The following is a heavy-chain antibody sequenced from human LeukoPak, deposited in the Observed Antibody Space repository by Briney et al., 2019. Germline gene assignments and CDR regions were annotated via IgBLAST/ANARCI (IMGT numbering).Heavy chain of an antibody. V-gene: IGHV3-23*01. D-gene: IGHD3-16*02. J-gene: IGHJ4*02. CDR2: ISASGGST. Sequence: GGSLRLSCAASGITFSSYAMGWVRQAPGKGLEWVSAISASGGSTYYADSVKGRFTISRDNSKDTLYLQMNSLRAEDTAVYYCAKTHDYVWGSYRQNYFDSWGQGTLVTVSS. CDR1: GITFSSYA. CDR3: AKTHDYVWGSYRQNYFDS.